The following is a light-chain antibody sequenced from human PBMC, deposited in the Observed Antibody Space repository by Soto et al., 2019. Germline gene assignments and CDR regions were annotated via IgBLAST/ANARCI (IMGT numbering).Light chain of an antibody. V-gene: IGLV2-23*01. J-gene: IGLJ3*02. CDR2: EGS. CDR3: CSYAGSSTWV. CDR1: SSDVGSYNI. Sequence: QSALTQPASVSGSPGQSIIISCTGTSSDVGSYNIVSWYQQHPGKAPKLMIYEGSKRPSGVSHRFSGSKSGNTASLTISGLQAEDEADYYCCSYAGSSTWVFGGGTKLTVL.